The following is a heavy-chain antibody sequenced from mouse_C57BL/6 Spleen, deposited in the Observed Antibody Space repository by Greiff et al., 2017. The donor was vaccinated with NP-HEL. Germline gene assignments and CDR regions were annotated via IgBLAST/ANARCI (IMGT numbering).Heavy chain of an antibody. V-gene: IGHV5-9-1*02. Sequence: EVKLMESGEGLVKPGGSLKLSCAASGFTFSSYAMSWVRQTPEKRLEWVAYISSGGDYIYYADTVKGRFTISRDNARNTLYLQMSSLKSEDTAMYYCTRDRGDGYPYAMDYWGQGTSVTVSS. J-gene: IGHJ4*01. D-gene: IGHD2-3*01. CDR3: TRDRGDGYPYAMDY. CDR2: ISSGGDYI. CDR1: GFTFSSYA.